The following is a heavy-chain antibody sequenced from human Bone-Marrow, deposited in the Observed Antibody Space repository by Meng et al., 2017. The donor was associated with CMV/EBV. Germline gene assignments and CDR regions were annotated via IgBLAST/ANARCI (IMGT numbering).Heavy chain of an antibody. CDR1: GYTFTGYY. J-gene: IGHJ4*02. CDR2: INPSSGGT. Sequence: ASVKVSCKASGYTFTGYYMHWVRQAPGQGLEWMGWINPSSGGTNYAQKFQGRVTMTRDTSISTAYMELSSLRSEDTAVYYCASGESGSYSYYFDYWGQGTLVTVSS. CDR3: ASGESGSYSYYFDY. D-gene: IGHD1-26*01. V-gene: IGHV1-2*02.